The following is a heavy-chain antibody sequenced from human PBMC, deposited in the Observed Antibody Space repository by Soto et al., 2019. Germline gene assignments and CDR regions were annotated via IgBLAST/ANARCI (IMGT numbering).Heavy chain of an antibody. CDR3: ARDVGAGGYSYPGYYYYGMDV. Sequence: SETLSLTCTVSGGSISSYYWSWIRQPPGKGLEWIGYIYYSGSTNYNPSLKSRVTISVDTSKNQFSLKLSSVTAADTAVYYCARDVGAGGYSYPGYYYYGMDVWGQGTTVTVSS. CDR2: IYYSGST. V-gene: IGHV4-59*01. D-gene: IGHD5-18*01. J-gene: IGHJ6*02. CDR1: GGSISSYY.